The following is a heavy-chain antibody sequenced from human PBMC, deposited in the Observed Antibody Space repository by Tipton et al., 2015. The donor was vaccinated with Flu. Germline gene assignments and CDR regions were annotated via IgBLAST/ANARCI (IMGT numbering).Heavy chain of an antibody. CDR3: ARDPYGSGYFDY. V-gene: IGHV3-66*01. J-gene: IGHJ4*02. CDR2: IYSGGST. Sequence: CAASGFTVSSNYMSWVRQAPGKGLEWVSVIYSGGSTYYADSVKGRFTISRDNSKNTLYLQMNSLRAEDTAVYYCARDPYGSGYFDYWGQGTLVTVSS. D-gene: IGHD3-10*01. CDR1: GFTVSSNY.